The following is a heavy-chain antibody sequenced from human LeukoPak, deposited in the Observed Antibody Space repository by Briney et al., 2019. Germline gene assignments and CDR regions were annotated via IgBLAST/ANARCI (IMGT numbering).Heavy chain of an antibody. CDR1: GGSFSGYY. Sequence: SETLSLTCAVYGGSFSGYYWSWIRQPPGKGLEWIGEINHSGSTNYNPSLKSRVTISVDTSKNQISLKLSSVTAADTAVYYCARDGLEQQMADYWGQGTLVTVSS. V-gene: IGHV4-34*01. CDR2: INHSGST. CDR3: ARDGLEQQMADY. D-gene: IGHD6-13*01. J-gene: IGHJ4*02.